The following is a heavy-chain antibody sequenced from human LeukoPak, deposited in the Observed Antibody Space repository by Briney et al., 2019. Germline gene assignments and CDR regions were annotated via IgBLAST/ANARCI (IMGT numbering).Heavy chain of an antibody. J-gene: IGHJ4*02. Sequence: GASVKVSCKASGYTFTNYAIHWVRQAPGQRLEWMGWINAGNGNTKYSQKFQGRVTITRGTSASTAYMKLSSLRSEDTAVYYCARDRGVTMVRGIIDSFDYWGQGTLVTVSS. CDR3: ARDRGVTMVRGIIDSFDY. D-gene: IGHD3-10*01. V-gene: IGHV1-3*01. CDR2: INAGNGNT. CDR1: GYTFTNYA.